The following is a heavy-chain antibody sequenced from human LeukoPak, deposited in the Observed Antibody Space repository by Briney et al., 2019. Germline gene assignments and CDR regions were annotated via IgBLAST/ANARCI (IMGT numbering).Heavy chain of an antibody. CDR2: IYYSGSA. V-gene: IGHV4-39*01. D-gene: IGHD1-26*01. J-gene: IGHJ4*02. CDR1: GGSISSSSYY. Sequence: SETLSLTCTVSGGSISSSSYYWGWIRQPPGKGLEWIGSIYYSGSAYYNPSLKSRVTISVDTSMNQFSLKLSSVTAADTAVYYCARLSGSYYSDFDYWGQGTLVTVSS. CDR3: ARLSGSYYSDFDY.